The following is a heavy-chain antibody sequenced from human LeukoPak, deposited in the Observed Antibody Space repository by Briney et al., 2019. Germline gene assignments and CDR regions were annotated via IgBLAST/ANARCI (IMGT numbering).Heavy chain of an antibody. Sequence: GGSLRLSCAAPGFTFSSYAMHWVRQAPGKGLEWVAVISYDGSNKYYADSVKGRFTISRDNSKNTLYLQMNNLRAEDTAVYYCARTSGYFLYYFDYWGQGTLVTVSS. V-gene: IGHV3-30-3*01. CDR1: GFTFSSYA. CDR3: ARTSGYFLYYFDY. D-gene: IGHD3-22*01. J-gene: IGHJ4*02. CDR2: ISYDGSNK.